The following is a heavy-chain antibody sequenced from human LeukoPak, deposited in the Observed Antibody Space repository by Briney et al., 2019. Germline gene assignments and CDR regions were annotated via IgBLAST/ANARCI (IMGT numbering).Heavy chain of an antibody. J-gene: IGHJ4*02. D-gene: IGHD5-18*01. CDR1: GDSISTYH. V-gene: IGHV4-59*01. CDR2: MQSTGVS. CDR3: ARDKRHSYGRYFEH. Sequence: SETLSLTCSVSGDSISTYHWNWIRKPPGKGLEWIAYMQSTGVSRYNPSLKSRVTMVVDMSTNQVVLNLRSVTAADTAVYYCARDKRHSYGRYFEHWGQGLLVTVSS.